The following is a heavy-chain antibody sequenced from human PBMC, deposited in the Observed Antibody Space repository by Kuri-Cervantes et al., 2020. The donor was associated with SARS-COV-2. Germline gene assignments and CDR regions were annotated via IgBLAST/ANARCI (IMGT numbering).Heavy chain of an antibody. V-gene: IGHV4-59*01. J-gene: IGHJ4*02. CDR1: GGSISSYY. Sequence: GSLRLSCTVSGGSISSYYWSWIRQPPGKGLEWIAYIYYTGSANYNPSLKSRVTISVDTSKNQFSLKLSSVTAADTAVYYCARGGRARGVSSFDYWGQGTLVTVSS. D-gene: IGHD3-10*01. CDR2: IYYTGSA. CDR3: ARGGRARGVSSFDY.